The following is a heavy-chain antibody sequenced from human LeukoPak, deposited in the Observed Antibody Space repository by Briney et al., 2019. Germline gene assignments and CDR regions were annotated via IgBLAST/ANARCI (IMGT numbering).Heavy chain of an antibody. CDR1: GGPINSRTYY. CDR3: AGPGGLRGLDH. Sequence: NSSETLSLTCIVSGGPINSRTYYWGWIRQPPGKGLEWIGSIYYSGSTYYNPSLKSRVTISVDTSKNQISLRLSSVTAADTALYYCAGPGGLRGLDHWGLEIQVTVSS. J-gene: IGHJ4*02. V-gene: IGHV4-39*01. CDR2: IYYSGST.